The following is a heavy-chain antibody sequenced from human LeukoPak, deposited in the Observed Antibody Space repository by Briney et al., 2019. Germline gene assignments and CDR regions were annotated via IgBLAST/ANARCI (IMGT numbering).Heavy chain of an antibody. J-gene: IGHJ4*02. Sequence: GSLRLSCAASGFTFSSYAMRWVRQAPGKGLELVSAISGSGGSTYYADSVKGRFTISRDNSKNTLYLQMNSLRAEDTAVYYCAKEAYYGSGSYYSKPTYFDYWGQGTLVTVSS. CDR2: ISGSGGST. V-gene: IGHV3-23*01. CDR3: AKEAYYGSGSYYSKPTYFDY. D-gene: IGHD3-10*01. CDR1: GFTFSSYA.